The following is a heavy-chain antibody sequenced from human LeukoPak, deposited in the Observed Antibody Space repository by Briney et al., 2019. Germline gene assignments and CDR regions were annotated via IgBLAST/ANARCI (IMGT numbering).Heavy chain of an antibody. CDR2: IGGSGDIP. D-gene: IGHD3-10*02. CDR3: AELGITMIGGV. CDR1: GFTLSSYA. Sequence: GGSLRLSCGASGFTLSSYAMSWVRQAPGKGLEWVSTIGGSGDIPYYADSVKGRFTISRDNSKNTLYLQMNSLRAEDTAVYYCAELGITMIGGVWGKGTTVTISS. J-gene: IGHJ6*04. V-gene: IGHV3-23*01.